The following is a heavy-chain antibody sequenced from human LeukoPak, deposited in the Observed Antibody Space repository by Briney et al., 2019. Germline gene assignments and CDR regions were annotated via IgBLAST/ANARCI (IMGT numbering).Heavy chain of an antibody. V-gene: IGHV3-20*04. D-gene: IGHD4-11*01. CDR1: GFTFDDFG. Sequence: GGSLRLSCAASGFTFDDFGMSWVRQAPGKGLEWVSGINWDGSSTGYADSVKGRFTISRDNAKNSLYLQMNSLSVEDTAFYYCARRAYSNYEDYWGQGTLVTVSS. J-gene: IGHJ4*02. CDR2: INWDGSST. CDR3: ARRAYSNYEDY.